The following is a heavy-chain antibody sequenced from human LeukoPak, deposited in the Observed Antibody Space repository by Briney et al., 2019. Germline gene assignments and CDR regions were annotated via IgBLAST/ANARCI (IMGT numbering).Heavy chain of an antibody. V-gene: IGHV3-23*01. D-gene: IGHD1-26*01. CDR1: GFTFSGYA. Sequence: GGSLRLSCAASGFTFSGYAMSWVRQAPGKGLEWVSAISGSGGSTYYADSVKGRFTISRDNSKNTLYLQMNSLRAEDTAVYYCAPRLSGSYSVHWGQGTLVTVSS. CDR2: ISGSGGST. J-gene: IGHJ4*02. CDR3: APRLSGSYSVH.